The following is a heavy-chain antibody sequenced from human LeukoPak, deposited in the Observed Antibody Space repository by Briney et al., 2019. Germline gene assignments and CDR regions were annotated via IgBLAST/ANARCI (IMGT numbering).Heavy chain of an antibody. Sequence: SETLSLTCTVSGGSITGGSHYWTWIRQSAGEGLEWLGHVSASGRTTYNPSLKSRVAISVDTSKKKFFLRLDSVTAADTAVYYCARANYYDNTGCYHDYWGQGTLVTVSS. CDR2: VSASGRT. J-gene: IGHJ4*02. CDR1: GGSITGGSHY. CDR3: ARANYYDNTGCYHDY. D-gene: IGHD3-22*01. V-gene: IGHV4-61*09.